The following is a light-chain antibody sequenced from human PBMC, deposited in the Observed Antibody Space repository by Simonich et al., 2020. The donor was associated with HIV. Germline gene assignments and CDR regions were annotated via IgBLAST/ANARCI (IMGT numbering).Light chain of an antibody. CDR2: DAS. CDR3: QQYGSSPT. CDR1: QSISTY. Sequence: EIVLTQSPATLSLSPGERATLSCWARQSISTYIAWYQHKPGQAPRLLIYDASNRATGIPARFSGSGSGTDFTLTISRLEPEDFAVYYCQQYGSSPTFCGGTKVEIK. J-gene: IGKJ4*01. V-gene: IGKV3-11*01.